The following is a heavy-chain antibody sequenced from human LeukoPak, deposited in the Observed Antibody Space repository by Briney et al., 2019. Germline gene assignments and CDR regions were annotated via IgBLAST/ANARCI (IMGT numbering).Heavy chain of an antibody. CDR3: ARDVPYGDYAWFDP. V-gene: IGHV4-59*01. CDR2: IYYSGSP. Sequence: SETLSLTCTVSGGSISSYYWSWIRQPPGKGPEWIGYIYYSGSPNYNPSLKSRVTISVDTSKNQFSLKLSSVTAADTAVYYCARDVPYGDYAWFDPWGQGTLVTVSS. CDR1: GGSISSYY. J-gene: IGHJ5*02. D-gene: IGHD4-17*01.